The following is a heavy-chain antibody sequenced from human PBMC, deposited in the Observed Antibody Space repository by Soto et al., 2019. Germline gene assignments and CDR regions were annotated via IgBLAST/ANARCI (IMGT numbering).Heavy chain of an antibody. D-gene: IGHD6-19*01. CDR2: VVDSGGGT. CDR3: AKELTHSSGWYDGY. V-gene: IGHV3-23*01. J-gene: IGHJ4*02. Sequence: GGSLRLSCAASGLTFSGYAMISVLRDPGEGLVGGSAVVDSGGGTYYADSVKGRFTTSRDNSKTTLYLEMNSLRPEDTAVYYCAKELTHSSGWYDGYWGQGTPVTVSS. CDR1: GLTFSGYA.